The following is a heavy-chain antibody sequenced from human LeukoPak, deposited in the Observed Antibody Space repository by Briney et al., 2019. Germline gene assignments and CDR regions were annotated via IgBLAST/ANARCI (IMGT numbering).Heavy chain of an antibody. CDR2: ISSASSYI. D-gene: IGHD5-12*01. Sequence: GGSLRLSCAASGLIFDTFGMGWVRQAPGKGLEWVSYISSASSYIYYADSVKGRFTISRDNAKNSLYLQMNSLRAEDTAVYYCARAHIVATAFDIWGQGTMVTVSS. CDR3: ARAHIVATAFDI. V-gene: IGHV3-21*01. CDR1: GLIFDTFG. J-gene: IGHJ3*02.